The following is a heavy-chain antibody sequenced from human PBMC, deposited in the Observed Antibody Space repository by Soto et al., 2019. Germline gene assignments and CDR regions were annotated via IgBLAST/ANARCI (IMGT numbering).Heavy chain of an antibody. CDR3: AISGYSSDY. Sequence: ASVKVSCKASGYTFTGYYMHWVRQAPGQGLEWMGWINPNSGGTNYAQKFQGRVTMTTDESISTAYMELSRLRSEDTAVYYCAISGYSSDYWGQGTLVTVSS. V-gene: IGHV1-2*02. J-gene: IGHJ4*02. CDR2: INPNSGGT. CDR1: GYTFTGYY. D-gene: IGHD3-22*01.